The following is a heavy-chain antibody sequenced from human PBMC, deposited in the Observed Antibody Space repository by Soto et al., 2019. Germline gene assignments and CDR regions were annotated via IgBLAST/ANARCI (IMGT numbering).Heavy chain of an antibody. V-gene: IGHV4-59*01. CDR2: IYYTGST. Sequence: KTSETLSLTCTFSGGSISSFYWSWIRQPPGKGLEWIGYIYYTGSTNYNPSLKSRVTISVDTSKKQFSLKLSSVTAADTAVYYCARDPSRSRAGYYGMDVWGQGTSVTVSS. J-gene: IGHJ6*02. CDR1: GGSISSFY. CDR3: ARDPSRSRAGYYGMDV. D-gene: IGHD6-6*01.